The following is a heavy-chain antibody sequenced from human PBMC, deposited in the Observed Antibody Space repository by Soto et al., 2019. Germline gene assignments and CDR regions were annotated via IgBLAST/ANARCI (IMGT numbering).Heavy chain of an antibody. CDR1: GLTSTTSC. CDR3: VGSRGWIFDS. D-gene: IGHD6-19*01. Sequence: ESLRLTSAASGLTSTTSCKNWVRQAPGKGLEWVANIKLQVGEKNNVESRFSISRDDAQNSVYLGMNSLRVEDTALYYCVGSRGWIFDSWGQRTLVTVSS. V-gene: IGHV3-7*03. CDR2: IKLQVGEK. J-gene: IGHJ4*02.